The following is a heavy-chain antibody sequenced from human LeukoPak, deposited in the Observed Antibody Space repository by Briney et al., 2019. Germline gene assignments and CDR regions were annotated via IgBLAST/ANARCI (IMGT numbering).Heavy chain of an antibody. CDR1: GFTVSSNY. CDR2: IKQDGSEK. V-gene: IGHV3-7*01. CDR3: ARCDSSGDFYYYYGMDV. J-gene: IGHJ6*02. D-gene: IGHD3-22*01. Sequence: GGSLKLSCAASGFTVSSNYMSWVRQAPGKGLEWVANIKQDGSEKYYVDSVKGRFTISRDNAKNSLYLQMNSLRAEDTAVYYCARCDSSGDFYYYYGMDVWGQGTTVTVSS.